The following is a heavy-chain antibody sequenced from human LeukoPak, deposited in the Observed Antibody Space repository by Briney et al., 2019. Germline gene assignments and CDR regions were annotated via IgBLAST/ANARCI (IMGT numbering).Heavy chain of an antibody. CDR2: IIPILGIA. Sequence: SVKVSCKASGGTFSSHAISWVRQAPGQGLEWMGRIIPILGIANYAQKFQGRVTITADKSTSTAYMELSSLRSEDTAVYYCARRREIPTDNRNAVYYYGMDVWGQGTTVTFSS. CDR1: GGTFSSHA. J-gene: IGHJ6*02. D-gene: IGHD1-1*01. V-gene: IGHV1-69*04. CDR3: ARRREIPTDNRNAVYYYGMDV.